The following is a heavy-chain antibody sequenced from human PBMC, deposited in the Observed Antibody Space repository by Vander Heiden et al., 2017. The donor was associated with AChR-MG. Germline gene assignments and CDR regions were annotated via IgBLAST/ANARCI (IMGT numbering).Heavy chain of an antibody. CDR1: GFTFSSYA. CDR3: VKGSVAEAGLDH. J-gene: IGHJ4*02. D-gene: IGHD6-13*01. V-gene: IGHV3-23*01. Sequence: EVQLLESGGGLVQPGGSLRLPCAVSGFTFSSYAMSWVRQAPGKGLEWVSSVSDNGRRTQYEESVKGRFTISRDNSKNTLYLQMNSLRAEDTAVYYCVKGSVAEAGLDHWGQGTLVTVTP. CDR2: VSDNGRRT.